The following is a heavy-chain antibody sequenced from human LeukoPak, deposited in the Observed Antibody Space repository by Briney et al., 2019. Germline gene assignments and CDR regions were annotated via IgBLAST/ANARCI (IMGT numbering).Heavy chain of an antibody. V-gene: IGHV3-20*04. J-gene: IGHJ4*02. CDR3: ARAGPEPALRPFDY. Sequence: GGSQRLSCAASGFTFDDYGMSWVRQAPGKGLEWVSGINWNGGSTGYADSVKGRFTISRDNAKNSLYLQMNSLRAEDTALYYCARAGPEPALRPFDYWGQGTLVTVSS. CDR1: GFTFDDYG. CDR2: INWNGGST.